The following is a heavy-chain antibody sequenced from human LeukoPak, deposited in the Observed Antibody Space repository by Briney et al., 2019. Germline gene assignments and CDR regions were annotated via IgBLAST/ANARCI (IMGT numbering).Heavy chain of an antibody. V-gene: IGHV1-8*01. D-gene: IGHD1-1*01. CDR3: ARGRPTNLNGIY. CDR2: MNPGSGHT. Sequence: ASVKVSCETTGYSLTTHHINWVRQATGQGFEWMGRMNPGSGHTDYAQKFQGRLSMTWETSTNTVYMELSSLRSEDTAVYYCARGRPTNLNGIYWGQGTLVTVSS. CDR1: GYSLTTHH. J-gene: IGHJ4*02.